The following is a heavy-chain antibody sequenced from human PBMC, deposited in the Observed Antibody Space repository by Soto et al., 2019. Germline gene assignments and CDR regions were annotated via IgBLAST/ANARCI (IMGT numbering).Heavy chain of an antibody. D-gene: IGHD3-22*01. V-gene: IGHV1-2*02. CDR3: ARDPLYTSYYYDSSGYPDPVDY. J-gene: IGHJ4*02. CDR1: GYTFTGYY. CDR2: INPNSGGT. Sequence: ASVKVSCKASGYTFTGYYMHWVRQAPGQGLDWMGWINPNSGGTNYAQKFQGRVTMTRDTSISTAYMELSRLRSDDTAVYYCARDPLYTSYYYDSSGYPDPVDYWGQGTLVTVSS.